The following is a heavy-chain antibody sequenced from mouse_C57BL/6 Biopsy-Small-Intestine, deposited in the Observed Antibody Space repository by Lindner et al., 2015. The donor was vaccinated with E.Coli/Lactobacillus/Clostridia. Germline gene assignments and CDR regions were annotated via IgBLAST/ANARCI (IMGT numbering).Heavy chain of an antibody. Sequence: VQLQESGAELARPGASVKLSCKASGYTFTSYGISWVKQRTGQGLEWIGGIYPRSGNTYYNEKFKGKATLTADKSSSTAYMELRSLTSEDSAVYFCARYGNYFDYWGQGTTLTVSS. D-gene: IGHD2-1*01. CDR2: IYPRSGNT. V-gene: IGHV1-81*01. J-gene: IGHJ2*01. CDR1: GYTFTSYG. CDR3: ARYGNYFDY.